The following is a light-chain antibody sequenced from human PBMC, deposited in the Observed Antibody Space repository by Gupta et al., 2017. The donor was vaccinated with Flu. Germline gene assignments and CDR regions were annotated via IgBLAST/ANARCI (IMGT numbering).Light chain of an antibody. CDR3: QAGDSSSVV. J-gene: IGLJ2*01. CDR1: KLDDKF. CDR2: EDT. V-gene: IGLV3-1*01. Sequence: SPGQTASITCYGVKLDDKFTSWYQHMPGQSPLLVIYEDTKRPAGIPGLFSSSSSGTTATLTIGGTQALDDAYYYCQAGDSSSVVFGGGTKLTVL.